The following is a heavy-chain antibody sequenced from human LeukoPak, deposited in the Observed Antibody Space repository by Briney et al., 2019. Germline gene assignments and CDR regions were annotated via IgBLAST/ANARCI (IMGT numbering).Heavy chain of an antibody. CDR2: ISSSSSYI. CDR1: GFTFSSAW. Sequence: PGGSLRLSCTASGFTFSSAWMHWVRQAPGKGLEWVSSISSSSSYIYYADSVKGRFTISRDNAKNSLYLQMNSLRAEDTAVYYCARENGVWDIAAAGTHRWFDPWGQGTLVTVSS. CDR3: ARENGVWDIAAAGTHRWFDP. V-gene: IGHV3-21*01. J-gene: IGHJ5*02. D-gene: IGHD6-13*01.